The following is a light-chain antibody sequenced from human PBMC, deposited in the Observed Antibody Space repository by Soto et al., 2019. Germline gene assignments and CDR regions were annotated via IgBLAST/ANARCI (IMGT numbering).Light chain of an antibody. CDR1: HDISDY. CDR3: QQYHSPPYS. V-gene: IGKV1-33*01. J-gene: IGKJ2*03. CDR2: GVS. Sequence: DIRMTQSPSSLSASVGDRVTLTCQASHDISDYLSWFQQKPGRAPKLLIYGVSNLEARVPSRFSGGGSGTDFTFTISSLQPEDIATYYCQQYHSPPYSFGQGTKLEIK.